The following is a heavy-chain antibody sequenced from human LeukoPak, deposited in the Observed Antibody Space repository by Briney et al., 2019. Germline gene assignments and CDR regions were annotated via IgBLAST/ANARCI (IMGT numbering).Heavy chain of an antibody. CDR1: GGSISSGGYY. Sequence: PSETLSLTCTVSGGSISSGGYYWSWIRQPPGKGLEWIGYIYYSGSTNYNPSLKSRVTISVDTSKNQFSLKLSSVTAADTAVYYCARSEWDYRGSVAFDIWGQGTMVTVSS. CDR3: ARSEWDYRGSVAFDI. D-gene: IGHD5-12*01. J-gene: IGHJ3*02. V-gene: IGHV4-61*08. CDR2: IYYSGST.